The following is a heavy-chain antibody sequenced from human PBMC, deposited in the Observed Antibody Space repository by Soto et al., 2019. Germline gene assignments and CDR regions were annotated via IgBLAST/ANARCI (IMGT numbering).Heavy chain of an antibody. CDR3: ARDRGIVGTTWGAYCDY. J-gene: IGHJ4*02. CDR2: IWNDGSNE. CDR1: GFTFSYYG. Sequence: QVQLVESGGGVVQPGTSLRLSCAASGFTFSYYGMHWVRHTPGKGLEWVAVIWNDGSNEYYADSVKGRFTISRDNTKKVMHLQMNSLSVDDTAVYYCARDRGIVGTTWGAYCDYWGQGTLVTVSS. V-gene: IGHV3-33*01. D-gene: IGHD1-20*01.